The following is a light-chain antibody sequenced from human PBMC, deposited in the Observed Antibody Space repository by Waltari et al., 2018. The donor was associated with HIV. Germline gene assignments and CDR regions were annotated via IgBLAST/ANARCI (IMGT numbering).Light chain of an antibody. Sequence: QSALTQPRSVSGSPGQSVTISCTGTSSDIGVYNYVSWYQQHAGKAPKPVLYDVSKRPSGVPDRFSGSKSGNTASLTISGLQPEDEADYHCCSYGGRRIFAGGTKLTVL. CDR1: SSDIGVYNY. CDR3: CSYGGRRI. CDR2: DVS. V-gene: IGLV2-11*01. J-gene: IGLJ2*01.